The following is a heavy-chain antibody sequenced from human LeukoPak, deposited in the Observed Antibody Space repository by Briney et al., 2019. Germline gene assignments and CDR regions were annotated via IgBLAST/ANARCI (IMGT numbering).Heavy chain of an antibody. Sequence: QPGRSLRLSCAASGFTFSSYGMHWVRQAPGKGLGWVAVISYDGSNKYYADSVKGRFTISRDNSKNTLYLQMNSLRAEDTAVYYCARSVAVVRRGQTDYWGQGTLVTVSS. CDR1: GFTFSSYG. V-gene: IGHV3-30*19. J-gene: IGHJ4*02. D-gene: IGHD6-19*01. CDR2: ISYDGSNK. CDR3: ARSVAVVRRGQTDY.